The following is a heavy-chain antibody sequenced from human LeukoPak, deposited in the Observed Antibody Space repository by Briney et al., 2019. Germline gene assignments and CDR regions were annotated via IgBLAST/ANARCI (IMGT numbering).Heavy chain of an antibody. CDR2: IYYSGST. Sequence: SETLSLTCSVSDGSISSGDYYWSWIRQPPGKGLEWIGYIYYSGSTYCNPSLKSRVTISVDTSKNQFSLKLSSVTAADTAVYYCGRASSGWNDAFDIWGHGTMVTVSS. D-gene: IGHD6-19*01. V-gene: IGHV4-30-4*01. CDR1: DGSISSGDYY. J-gene: IGHJ3*02. CDR3: GRASSGWNDAFDI.